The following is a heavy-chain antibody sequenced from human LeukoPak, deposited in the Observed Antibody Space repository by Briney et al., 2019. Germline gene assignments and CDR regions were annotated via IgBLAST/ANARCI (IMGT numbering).Heavy chain of an antibody. CDR1: GYTFTSYY. J-gene: IGHJ4*02. CDR2: INPSGGST. CDR3: ARELIAAAGLGY. Sequence: ASVKVSCKASGYTFTSYYMHWVRRAPGQGLEGMGIINPSGGSTSYAQKFQGRVTMTRDTSTSTVYMELSSLISEDTAVYYCARELIAAAGLGYWGQGTLVTVSS. D-gene: IGHD6-13*01. V-gene: IGHV1-46*01.